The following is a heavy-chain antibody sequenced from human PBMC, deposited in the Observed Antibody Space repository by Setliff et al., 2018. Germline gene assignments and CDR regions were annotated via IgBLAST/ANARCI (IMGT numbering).Heavy chain of an antibody. CDR2: IWSDGINK. V-gene: IGHV3-33*03. D-gene: IGHD6-19*01. CDR1: GFTFFNHA. J-gene: IGHJ4*02. CDR3: VTDPPGSGWSFDS. Sequence: GGSLRLSCGASGFTFFNHAMHWVRQTPGKGLEWVAMIWSDGINKYYGASVKGRFTVSRDNSKKMVYLEMNTLGAEDTALYYCVTDPPGSGWSFDSWGQGTLGTVSS.